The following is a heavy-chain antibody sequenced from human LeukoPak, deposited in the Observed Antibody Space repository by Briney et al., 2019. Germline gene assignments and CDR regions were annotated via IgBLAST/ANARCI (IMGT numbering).Heavy chain of an antibody. V-gene: IGHV3-30*18. CDR2: VSHDGSTT. CDR1: GFTFSNYD. D-gene: IGHD6-25*01. CDR3: AKEPNPYSSGWYFQD. J-gene: IGHJ1*01. Sequence: GRSLRLSCAASGFTFSNYDMHWVRQAPGKGLEWVAVVSHDGSTTFYADSVKGRFTISRDNSKNTLDLQMDSLRPEDTAVYYCAKEPNPYSSGWYFQDWGQGTLVTVSS.